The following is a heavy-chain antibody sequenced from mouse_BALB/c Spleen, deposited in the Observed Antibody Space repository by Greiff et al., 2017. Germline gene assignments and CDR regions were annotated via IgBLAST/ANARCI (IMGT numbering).Heavy chain of an antibody. CDR3: ARWGTTVVSPFAY. CDR1: GYTFTDYN. V-gene: IGHV1-18*01. Sequence: VQLKQSGPELVKPGASVKIPCKASGYTFTDYNMDWVKQSHGKSLEWIGDINPNNGGTIYNQKFKGKATLTVDKSSSTAYMELRSLTSEDTAVYYCARWGTTVVSPFAYWGQGTLVTVSA. CDR2: INPNNGGT. D-gene: IGHD1-1*01. J-gene: IGHJ3*01.